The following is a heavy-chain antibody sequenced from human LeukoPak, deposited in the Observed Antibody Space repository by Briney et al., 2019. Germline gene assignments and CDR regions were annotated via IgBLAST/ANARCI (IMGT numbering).Heavy chain of an antibody. CDR1: GGSIRRRAYY. Sequence: PSHTPSLTRTVSGGSIRRRAYYWSWIRPPPAKGLARIGYIYYSGSTYYNPSLKSRVTISVDTSKNQFSLKLSSVTAADTAVYYCARGGSPDFDWLLFHYWGQGTLVTVSS. CDR3: ARGGSPDFDWLLFHY. CDR2: IYYSGST. V-gene: IGHV4-30-4*01. J-gene: IGHJ4*02. D-gene: IGHD3-9*01.